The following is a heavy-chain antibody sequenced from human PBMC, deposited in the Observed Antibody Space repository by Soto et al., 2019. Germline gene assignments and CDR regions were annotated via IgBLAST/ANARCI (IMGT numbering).Heavy chain of an antibody. D-gene: IGHD6-19*01. Sequence: QVQLVQSGAEVRKPGASVKVSCKASGYIFSGNYLHWVRRAPGQGLEWMAWINAKNGATNYAQKFRGRATVTRDTSISTTYLGLSGLTSDDTAVYYCARAREDSSGWFDHWGQGTQVTVSP. V-gene: IGHV1-2*02. CDR2: INAKNGAT. CDR3: ARAREDSSGWFDH. J-gene: IGHJ5*02. CDR1: GYIFSGNY.